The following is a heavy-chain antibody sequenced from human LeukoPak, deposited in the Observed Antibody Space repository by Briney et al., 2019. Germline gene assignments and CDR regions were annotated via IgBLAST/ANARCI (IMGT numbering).Heavy chain of an antibody. Sequence: GGSLRLSCAASGFTFSSYAMHGVRQAPAKGLEWVAVISYDGSNKYYADSVKGRFTISRDNSKNTLYLQMNSLRAEDTAVYYCARRSFDYWGQGTLVTVSS. CDR2: ISYDGSNK. J-gene: IGHJ4*02. CDR1: GFTFSSYA. CDR3: ARRSFDY. V-gene: IGHV3-30-3*01.